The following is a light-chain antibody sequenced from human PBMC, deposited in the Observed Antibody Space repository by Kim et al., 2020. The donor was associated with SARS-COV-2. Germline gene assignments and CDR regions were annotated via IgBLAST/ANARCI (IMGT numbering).Light chain of an antibody. Sequence: SASVGDRVTITCRASQDISNCLAWYQQKPGKVPKLLIYAASTLQSGVPSRFSGSGSGTDFTLTISSLQPEDAATYYCQKYNSAPHTFGQGTKLEI. CDR2: AAS. CDR1: QDISNC. V-gene: IGKV1-27*01. CDR3: QKYNSAPHT. J-gene: IGKJ2*01.